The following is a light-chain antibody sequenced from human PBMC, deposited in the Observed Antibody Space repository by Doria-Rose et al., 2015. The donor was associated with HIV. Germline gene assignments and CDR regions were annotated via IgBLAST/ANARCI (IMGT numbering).Light chain of an antibody. CDR2: KAS. V-gene: IGKV1-5*03. CDR1: QSITRW. J-gene: IGKJ2*02. CDR3: QQYNSYSPWT. Sequence: TQSPSTLSASVGDSVTITCRASQSITRWLAWYQQKPGKAPKLLIYKASLLESGVPSRFSGSGSGTGFTLTISSLPPDDFATYYCQQYNSYSPWTFGPGTKLEIK.